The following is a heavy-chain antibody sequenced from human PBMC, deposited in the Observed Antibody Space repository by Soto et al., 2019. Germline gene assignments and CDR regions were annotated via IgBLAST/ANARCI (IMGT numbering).Heavy chain of an antibody. J-gene: IGHJ4*02. CDR1: GYTLRNYA. D-gene: IGHD2-8*01. V-gene: IGHV1-3*01. CDR2: IDPGSGRA. Sequence: QVQLVQSGAEVKKPGASVRVSCKPSGYTLRNYAIHWVRQAAGQSLEWLAWIDPGSGRATYSQKVQGRIIVTGDNSATTFCMDLTSLSSEDTAVYFCTREVNGGNPVDYWSKGALVIVSS. CDR3: TREVNGGNPVDY.